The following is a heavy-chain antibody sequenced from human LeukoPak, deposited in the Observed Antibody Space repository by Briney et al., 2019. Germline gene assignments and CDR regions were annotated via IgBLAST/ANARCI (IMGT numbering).Heavy chain of an antibody. CDR3: AKDGDPTVTTLGAPYYFDY. Sequence: PGGSLRLSCAASGFIFSSYAMRWVRQAPGKGLEWVSAISGSGGSTYYADSVKGRFTISRDNSKNTLYLQMNSLRAEDTAVYYCAKDGDPTVTTLGAPYYFDYWGQGTLVTVSS. CDR1: GFIFSSYA. CDR2: ISGSGGST. J-gene: IGHJ4*02. D-gene: IGHD4-17*01. V-gene: IGHV3-23*01.